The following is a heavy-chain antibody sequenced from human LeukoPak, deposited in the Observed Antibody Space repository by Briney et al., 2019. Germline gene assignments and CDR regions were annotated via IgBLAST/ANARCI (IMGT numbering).Heavy chain of an antibody. Sequence: PGGSLRLSCAASGFTFSDYWMHWVRQAPGKGLVWVSRISSDGSRVTYADSVKGRFTISRDNAKNTLSLQMNSLRVEDTALYYCAQDIAWGAFEHWGQGTLVTVSS. V-gene: IGHV3-74*01. CDR2: ISSDGSRV. CDR1: GFTFSDYW. J-gene: IGHJ4*02. CDR3: AQDIAWGAFEH. D-gene: IGHD2-15*01.